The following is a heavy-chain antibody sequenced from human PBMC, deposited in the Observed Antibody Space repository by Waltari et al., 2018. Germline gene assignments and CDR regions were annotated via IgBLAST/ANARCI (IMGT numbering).Heavy chain of an antibody. CDR2: ISYDGSNK. CDR3: ASSLNYYGSGSYLPIDY. J-gene: IGHJ4*02. Sequence: QVQLVESGGGVVQPGRSLRLSCAASGFTFSSYAMHWVRQAPGKGLEWVAVISYDGSNKYYADSVKGRFTISRDNSKNTLYLQMNSLRAEDTAVYYCASSLNYYGSGSYLPIDYWGQGTLVTVSS. V-gene: IGHV3-30-3*01. CDR1: GFTFSSYA. D-gene: IGHD3-10*01.